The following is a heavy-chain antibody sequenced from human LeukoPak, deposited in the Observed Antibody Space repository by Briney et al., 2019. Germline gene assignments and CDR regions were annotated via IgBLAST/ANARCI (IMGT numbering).Heavy chain of an antibody. CDR2: ISYDASNK. Sequence: GRSLRLSCAASGFTFSSYAMHWVRQAPGKGLEWVALISYDASNKHYADSVKGRFTISRDNSKNTLYLQMNSLRAEDTAVYYCAKNRAWLRSYYFDYWGQGTLVTVSS. V-gene: IGHV3-30-3*02. CDR3: AKNRAWLRSYYFDY. D-gene: IGHD5-12*01. CDR1: GFTFSSYA. J-gene: IGHJ4*02.